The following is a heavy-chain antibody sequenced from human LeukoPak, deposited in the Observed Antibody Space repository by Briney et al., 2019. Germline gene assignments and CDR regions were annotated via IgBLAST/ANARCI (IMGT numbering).Heavy chain of an antibody. D-gene: IGHD3-22*01. J-gene: IGHJ4*02. V-gene: IGHV4-30-4*08. CDR3: ARGNYYDSSGLDY. CDR1: GFTFSSYA. CDR2: IYYSGST. Sequence: LRLSCAASGFTFSSYAMSWVRQAPGKGLEWIGYIYYSGSTYYNPSLKSRVTISVDTSKNQFSLKLSSVTAADTAVYYCARGNYYDSSGLDYWGQGTLVTVSS.